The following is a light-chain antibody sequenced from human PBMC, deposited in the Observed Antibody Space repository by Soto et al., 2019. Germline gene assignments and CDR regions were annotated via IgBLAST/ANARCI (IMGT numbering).Light chain of an antibody. V-gene: IGLV2-11*01. J-gene: IGLJ1*01. CDR1: SSDIGNYNY. CDR3: CSYAGSFIFV. CDR2: DVS. Sequence: QSVLTQPGSVSGSPGQSVTISCTGTSSDIGNYNYVSWYQQYPGKAPKLIIYDVSKRPSGIPDRFFGSKFGNTASLTISGLQAEDEADYYCCSYAGSFIFVFGTGTKVTVL.